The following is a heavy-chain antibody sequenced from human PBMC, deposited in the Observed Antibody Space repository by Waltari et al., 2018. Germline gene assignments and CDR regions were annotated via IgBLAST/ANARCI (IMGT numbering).Heavy chain of an antibody. CDR2: ISWNSDNI. CDR1: GFNFDDYA. D-gene: IGHD1-26*01. Sequence: EVQLVESGGGLVQPGRSLRLSCAVSGFNFDDYAMHWVRQAPGKGLVWVSGISWNSDNIGYADSVKGRFTISRDNAKNSLYLQMNSLRPEDTALYYCAKGHSGSYGLKDWGQGTLVTVSS. V-gene: IGHV3-9*01. J-gene: IGHJ4*02. CDR3: AKGHSGSYGLKD.